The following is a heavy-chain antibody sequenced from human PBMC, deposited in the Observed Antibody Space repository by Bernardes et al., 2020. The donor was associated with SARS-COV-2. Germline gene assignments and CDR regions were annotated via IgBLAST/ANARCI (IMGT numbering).Heavy chain of an antibody. CDR3: AGGEYYYGSGIVY. CDR2: INHSGST. CDR1: GGSFRGSY. D-gene: IGHD3-10*01. Sequence: SETLSLTCAVYGGSFRGSYWSWIRQPPGPGLEWIGEINHSGSTNYNPSLKSRVTISVDTSKNQFSLKLSSVTAADTAVYYCAGGEYYYGSGIVYWGQGTLVTVSS. V-gene: IGHV4-34*01. J-gene: IGHJ4*02.